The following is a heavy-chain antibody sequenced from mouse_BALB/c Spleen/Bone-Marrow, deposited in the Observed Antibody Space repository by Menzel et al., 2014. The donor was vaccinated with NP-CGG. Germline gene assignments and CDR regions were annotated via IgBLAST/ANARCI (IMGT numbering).Heavy chain of an antibody. J-gene: IGHJ3*01. Sequence: EVKLMESGAELVKPGASVKLSCTASGFSIKDTYMHWVKQRPEQGLEWIGRIDPANGNTKYDPKFQGKATITADTSSNTAYLQLSSLTSEDTAVYYCARMITAYWGQGTLVTVSA. D-gene: IGHD2-4*01. CDR1: GFSIKDTY. CDR2: IDPANGNT. CDR3: ARMITAY. V-gene: IGHV14-3*02.